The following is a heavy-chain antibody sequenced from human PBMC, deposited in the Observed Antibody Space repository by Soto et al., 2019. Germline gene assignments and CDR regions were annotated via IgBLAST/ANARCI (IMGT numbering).Heavy chain of an antibody. CDR2: ISYDGSNK. J-gene: IGHJ6*03. D-gene: IGHD2-2*02. Sequence: GGSLRLSCAASGFTFSSYGMHWVRQAPGKGLEWVAVISYDGSNKYYADSVKGRFTISRDNSKNTLYLQMNSLRAEDTAVYYCAKGGTSVPAAIGDYYYYMDVWGKGTTVTVSS. V-gene: IGHV3-30*18. CDR1: GFTFSSYG. CDR3: AKGGTSVPAAIGDYYYYMDV.